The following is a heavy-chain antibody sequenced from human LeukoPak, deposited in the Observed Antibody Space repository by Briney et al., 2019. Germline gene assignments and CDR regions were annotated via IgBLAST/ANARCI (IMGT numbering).Heavy chain of an antibody. Sequence: SETLSLTCTVSGASISSYYWSWIRQPPGEGLEWIGYIYYSGSTNYNPALKSRVTISEDTSKNQISLKLSSVTAADTAVYYCARVRGYYDSSGYDYWGQGTLVTVSS. V-gene: IGHV4-59*01. CDR2: IYYSGST. D-gene: IGHD3-22*01. CDR3: ARVRGYYDSSGYDY. J-gene: IGHJ4*02. CDR1: GASISSYY.